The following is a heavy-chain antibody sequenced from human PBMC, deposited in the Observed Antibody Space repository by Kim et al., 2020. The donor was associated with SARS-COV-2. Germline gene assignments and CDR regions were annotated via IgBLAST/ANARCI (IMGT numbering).Heavy chain of an antibody. D-gene: IGHD3-22*01. J-gene: IGHJ4*02. CDR1: GFTFSSYG. Sequence: GGSLRLSCAASGFTFSSYGMHWVRQAPGKGLEWVAVISYDGSNKYYADSVKGRFTISRDNSKNTLYLQMNSLRAEDTAVYYCAKDLRGGIVVVISSPLDYWGQGTLVTVSS. CDR2: ISYDGSNK. V-gene: IGHV3-30*18. CDR3: AKDLRGGIVVVISSPLDY.